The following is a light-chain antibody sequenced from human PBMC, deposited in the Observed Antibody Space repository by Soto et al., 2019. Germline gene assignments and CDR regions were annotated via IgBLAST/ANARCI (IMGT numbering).Light chain of an antibody. V-gene: IGKV1-5*01. CDR1: QTISTW. CDR2: DAS. J-gene: IGKJ5*01. CDR3: QQRSNWPS. Sequence: DIQMTQSPPTLSASVGDRFTITFRASQTISTWMAWYQQKPGKAPKLLVYDASTLQSGVASRFSGSGSGTDFTLTISSLEPEDFAVYYCQQRSNWPSFGQGTRLEIK.